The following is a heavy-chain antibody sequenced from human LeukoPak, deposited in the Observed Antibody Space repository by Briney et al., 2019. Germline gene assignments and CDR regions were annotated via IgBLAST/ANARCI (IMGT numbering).Heavy chain of an antibody. CDR1: GFTFSSYA. CDR3: ARDHYDFWSGYYTVDY. Sequence: PGGSLRLSCAASGFTFSSYAMHWVRQAPGKGLEWVAVISYDGSNKYYADSVKGRFTISRDNSKNTLYLQMNSLRAEDTAVYYCARDHYDFWSGYYTVDYWGQGTLVTVSS. CDR2: ISYDGSNK. V-gene: IGHV3-30-3*01. D-gene: IGHD3-3*01. J-gene: IGHJ4*02.